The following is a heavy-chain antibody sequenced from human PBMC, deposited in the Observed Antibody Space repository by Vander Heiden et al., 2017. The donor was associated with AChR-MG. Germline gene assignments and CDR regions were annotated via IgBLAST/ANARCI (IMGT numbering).Heavy chain of an antibody. CDR3: ARETPRWSPGVDSSGYHSPPDY. Sequence: VQLVQSGAEVKKPGASVKVSCQASGYTFTSYYIHWLGQAPGQGLEWMGIINPSGGSTSYAQKFQGRVTMTRDTSTSTVYMELSSLRSEDTAVYYCARETPRWSPGVDSSGYHSPPDYWGQGTLVTVSS. CDR2: INPSGGST. D-gene: IGHD3-22*01. J-gene: IGHJ4*02. CDR1: GYTFTSYY. V-gene: IGHV1-46*01.